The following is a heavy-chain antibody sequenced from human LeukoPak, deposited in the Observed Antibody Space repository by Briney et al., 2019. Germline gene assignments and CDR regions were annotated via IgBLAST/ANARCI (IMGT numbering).Heavy chain of an antibody. CDR1: GFTFSTYA. CDR2: IRDSGTDT. Sequence: GGSLRLSCAASGFTFSTYAMSWVRQAPGKGLEWVSAIRDSGTDTCYADSVKGRFAISRDNSRNTLYLQMNSLRAEDTAVYYCARDAVYSSSWQYYWGQGTLVTVSS. J-gene: IGHJ4*02. D-gene: IGHD6-13*01. CDR3: ARDAVYSSSWQYY. V-gene: IGHV3-23*01.